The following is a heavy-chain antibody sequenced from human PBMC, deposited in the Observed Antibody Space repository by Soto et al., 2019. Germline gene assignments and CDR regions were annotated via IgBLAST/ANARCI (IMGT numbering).Heavy chain of an antibody. Sequence: QVQLVESGGGVVQPGRSLRLSCAASGFTFSSYAMHWVRQAPGKGLEWVALISYDGSDKDYADSVKGRFTISRDNSRNTLFLQMNSLRAEDTAVYYCARDYYKCYDSSGYYRSPAYWGQGTLVTVSS. J-gene: IGHJ4*02. V-gene: IGHV3-30-3*01. CDR3: ARDYYKCYDSSGYYRSPAY. CDR1: GFTFSSYA. CDR2: ISYDGSDK. D-gene: IGHD3-22*01.